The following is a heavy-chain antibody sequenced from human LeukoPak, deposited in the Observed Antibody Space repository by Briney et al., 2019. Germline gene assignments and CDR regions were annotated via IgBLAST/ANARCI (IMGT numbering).Heavy chain of an antibody. CDR1: GFSFSNYG. J-gene: IGHJ1*01. CDR2: ISGSGGST. CDR3: AKSSRGSGSYHQH. D-gene: IGHD3-10*01. Sequence: GGSLRLSCAASGFSFSNYGINWVRQAPGKGLEWVSAISGSGGSTYYADSVKGRFTISRDNSKNTLYLQMNSLRAEDTAVYYCAKSSRGSGSYHQHWGQGTLVTVSS. V-gene: IGHV3-23*01.